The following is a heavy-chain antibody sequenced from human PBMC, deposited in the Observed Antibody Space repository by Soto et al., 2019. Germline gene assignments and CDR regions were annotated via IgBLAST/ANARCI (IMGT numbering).Heavy chain of an antibody. J-gene: IGHJ6*02. V-gene: IGHV3-73*02. Sequence: EVQLVESGGGLVQPGGSLKLSCAASGFTFSGSAMHWVRQASGKGLEWVGRVRSKANSYATSYAASVKGRFTISREDSENMAYLQMNSLKTEDTAVYYCARAPGIAVAGTSGYYGMDVWGQGTTVTVSS. CDR2: VRSKANSYAT. D-gene: IGHD6-19*01. CDR1: GFTFSGSA. CDR3: ARAPGIAVAGTSGYYGMDV.